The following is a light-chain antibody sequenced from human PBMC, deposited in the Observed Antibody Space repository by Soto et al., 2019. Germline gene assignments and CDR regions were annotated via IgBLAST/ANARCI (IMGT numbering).Light chain of an antibody. Sequence: EIVMTQSPVTLSVSPGERATLSCRASQSVRSNLAWYQQKPGQAPRLLIYDASNRATGIPARFSGSGSGTDFTLIISRLEPEDFAVYYCQQYGSSRTFGQGTKVDIK. V-gene: IGKV3-20*01. CDR3: QQYGSSRT. CDR2: DAS. J-gene: IGKJ1*01. CDR1: QSVRSN.